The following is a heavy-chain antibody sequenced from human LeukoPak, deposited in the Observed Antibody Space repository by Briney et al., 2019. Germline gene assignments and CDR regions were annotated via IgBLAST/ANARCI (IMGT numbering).Heavy chain of an antibody. D-gene: IGHD1-26*01. CDR2: INHSGST. CDR3: ARVFSGRGILGGTQGY. J-gene: IGHJ4*02. V-gene: IGHV4-34*01. CDR1: GGSFSGYY. Sequence: NSSETLSLTCAVYGGSFSGYYWSWIRQPPGKGLEWIGEINHSGSTNYNPSLKSRVTISVDTSKNQFSLKLSSVTAADTAVYYCARVFSGRGILGGTQGYWGQGTLVTVSS.